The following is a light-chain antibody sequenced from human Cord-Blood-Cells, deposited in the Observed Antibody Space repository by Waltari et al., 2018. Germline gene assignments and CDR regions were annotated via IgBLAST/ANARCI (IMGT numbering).Light chain of an antibody. CDR3: QAWDSSTDNYV. CDR2: QDS. Sequence: SYELTQPPSVSVSPGQTASITCSGDQLGVKYACWYQQKPGQSPVLVIYQDSKRPSGIPERFSGSNSGNTATLTISGTQAMDEADYYCQAWDSSTDNYVFGTGTKVTVL. J-gene: IGLJ1*01. V-gene: IGLV3-1*01. CDR1: QLGVKY.